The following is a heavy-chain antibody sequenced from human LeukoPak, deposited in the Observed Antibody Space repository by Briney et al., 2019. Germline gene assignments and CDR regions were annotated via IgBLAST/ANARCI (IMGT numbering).Heavy chain of an antibody. V-gene: IGHV3-23*01. Sequence: PGGSLRLSCAASGFTFSSYAMNWVRQAPGKGLEWVSTTSGSSGNTYYADSVKGRFTFSRDNSKNTLYLQMNSLRAEDTAVYYCAKLYGGYVGDAFDIWGQGTMVTVSS. CDR2: TSGSSGNT. CDR1: GFTFSSYA. CDR3: AKLYGGYVGDAFDI. D-gene: IGHD5-12*01. J-gene: IGHJ3*02.